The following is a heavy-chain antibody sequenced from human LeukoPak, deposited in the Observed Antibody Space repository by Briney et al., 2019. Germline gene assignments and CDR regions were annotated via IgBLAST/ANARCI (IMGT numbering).Heavy chain of an antibody. V-gene: IGHV1-69*05. CDR3: ARGLQYQLLKALGYYYMDA. J-gene: IGHJ6*03. Sequence: SVKVSCKASGGTFSSHAVAWVRQAPGQGPEWMGGIIPISGTANYARKFQGRVTITTDESTSTAYMELSSLTSDDTAVYYCARGLQYQLLKALGYYYMDAWGEGTTVTVSS. CDR1: GGTFSSHA. CDR2: IIPISGTA. D-gene: IGHD2-2*01.